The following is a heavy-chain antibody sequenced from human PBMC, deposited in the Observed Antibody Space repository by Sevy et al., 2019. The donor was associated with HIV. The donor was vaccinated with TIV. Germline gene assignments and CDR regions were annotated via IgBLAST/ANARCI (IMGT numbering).Heavy chain of an antibody. CDR3: ARNPPYCSSTSCHFDY. J-gene: IGHJ4*02. CDR2: TYYRSKWYN. D-gene: IGHD2-2*01. CDR1: GDSVSSNSAA. V-gene: IGHV6-1*01. Sequence: SQTLPLTCAISGDSVSSNSAAWNWIRQSPSRGLEWLGRTYYRSKWYNDYAVSVKSRITINPDTSKNQFSLQLNSVTPEDTAVYYCARNPPYCSSTSCHFDYWGQGTLVTVSS.